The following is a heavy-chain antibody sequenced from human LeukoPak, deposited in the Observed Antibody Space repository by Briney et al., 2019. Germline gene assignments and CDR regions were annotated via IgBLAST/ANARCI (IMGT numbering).Heavy chain of an antibody. Sequence: XGSXXLSCAXXXVTFXXARMSWXXXAPGXXREXGXRXXSKTDGGTTDYAAPVKGRFTISRDDSKNTLYLQMNSLKTEDTAVYYCTTDLISGSYLEGVDYWGQGPLVTVSS. CDR1: XVTFXXAR. CDR3: TTDLISGSYLEGVDY. D-gene: IGHD1-26*01. J-gene: IGHJ4*02. CDR2: XXSKTDGGTT. V-gene: IGHV3-15*01.